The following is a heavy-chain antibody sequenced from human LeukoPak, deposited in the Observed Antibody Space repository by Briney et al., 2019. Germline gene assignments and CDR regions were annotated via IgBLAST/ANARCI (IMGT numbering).Heavy chain of an antibody. V-gene: IGHV4-59*01. Sequence: SETLSLTCTVSGGSISSYYWSWIRQPPGKGLEWIGYIYYSGSTNYNPSLKSRVTISVDTSKNQFSLKLSSVTAADTAVYYCARGPWRFGECHHLDYWGQGTLVTVSS. CDR3: ARGPWRFGECHHLDY. CDR1: GGSISSYY. J-gene: IGHJ4*02. D-gene: IGHD3-10*01. CDR2: IYYSGST.